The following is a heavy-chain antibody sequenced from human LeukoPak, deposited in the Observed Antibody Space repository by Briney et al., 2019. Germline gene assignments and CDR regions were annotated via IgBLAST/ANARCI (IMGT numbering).Heavy chain of an antibody. CDR3: AREGGSGSYSYHFDF. CDR2: IKPSGGSA. Sequence: GASVKVSCKASGYTFISYYMHWVRQAPGQGLEWTGIIKPSGGSASYAQKFQGRVTMTRDTSTSTVYIELSSLRSEDTAVYYCAREGGSGSYSYHFDFWGQGAPLTVSS. V-gene: IGHV1-46*01. CDR1: GYTFISYY. D-gene: IGHD1-26*01. J-gene: IGHJ4*02.